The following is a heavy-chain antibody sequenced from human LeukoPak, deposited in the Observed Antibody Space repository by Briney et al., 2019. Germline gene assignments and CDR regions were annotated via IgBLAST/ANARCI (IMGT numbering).Heavy chain of an antibody. J-gene: IGHJ3*02. V-gene: IGHV3-23*05. D-gene: IGHD6-19*01. CDR1: GFTFSNYP. Sequence: GGSLRLSCAASGFTFSNYPMNWVRQAPGKGLEGVSSIVTSGDTFHADSVKGRFTISRDNSKNTLYLQMNSLRAEDTAIYYCTKRLYSSGWSAFDIWGLGTMVTVSS. CDR3: TKRLYSSGWSAFDI. CDR2: IVTSGDT.